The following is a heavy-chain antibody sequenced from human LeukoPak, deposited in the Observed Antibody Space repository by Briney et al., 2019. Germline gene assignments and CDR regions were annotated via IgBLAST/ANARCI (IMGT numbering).Heavy chain of an antibody. CDR3: ARALVPGSGSYYDWFDP. Sequence: EASVKVSCKASGYTFSNYGIHWVRQAPGQRLECLGWISVGNGNTKYSQNFQGRVTITRGTSATTAYMELSNLRPEDTAVYYCARALVPGSGSYYDWFDPWGQGTLVTVSS. CDR1: GYTFSNYG. V-gene: IGHV1-3*01. CDR2: ISVGNGNT. D-gene: IGHD3-10*01. J-gene: IGHJ5*02.